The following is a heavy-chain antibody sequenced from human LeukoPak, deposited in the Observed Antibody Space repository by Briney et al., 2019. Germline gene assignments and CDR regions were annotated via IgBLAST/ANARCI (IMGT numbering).Heavy chain of an antibody. CDR3: ARDGCGGSCFHYYYYYMDV. D-gene: IGHD2-15*01. CDR2: IIPIFGTA. J-gene: IGHJ6*03. Sequence: ASVKVSCKASGGTFSSYAISWVRQAPGQGLEWMGGIIPIFGTANYAQKFQGRVTITADESTSTAYMELSSLRSEDTAVYYCARDGCGGSCFHYYYYYMDVWGKGTTVTISS. V-gene: IGHV1-69*13. CDR1: GGTFSSYA.